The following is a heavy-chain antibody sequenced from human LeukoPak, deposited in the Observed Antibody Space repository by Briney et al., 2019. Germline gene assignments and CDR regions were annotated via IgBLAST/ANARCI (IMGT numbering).Heavy chain of an antibody. CDR3: AGDFADGDYGKFDY. Sequence: SETLSLTCTVSGGSISSDDYSWSWIRQPPGKGLEWIGYIYYTGTTHYNPSLKSRVTISVDTSKNQISLKLSSVTAADTAVYYCAGDFADGDYGKFDYWGQGTLVTVSS. CDR2: IYYTGTT. V-gene: IGHV4-30-4*08. D-gene: IGHD4/OR15-4a*01. CDR1: GGSISSDDYS. J-gene: IGHJ4*02.